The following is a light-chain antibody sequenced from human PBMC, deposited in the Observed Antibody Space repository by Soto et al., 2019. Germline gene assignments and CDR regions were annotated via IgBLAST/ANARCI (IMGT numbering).Light chain of an antibody. V-gene: IGKV3-20*01. CDR3: QQYGSSPIT. Sequence: IVLTQSPGILSLSPGEGATLSCRASQIVSSSYLAWYQQKPGQAPRLLIHGASSRAAGIPERFSGSGSGTDFTLTISGLEPEDFAVYYCQQYGSSPITFGQGTRLEI. CDR2: GAS. CDR1: QIVSSSY. J-gene: IGKJ5*01.